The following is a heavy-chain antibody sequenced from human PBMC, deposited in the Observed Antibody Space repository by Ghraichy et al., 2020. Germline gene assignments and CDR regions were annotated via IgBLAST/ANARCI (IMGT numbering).Heavy chain of an antibody. D-gene: IGHD3-3*01. Sequence: SETLSLTCTVSGGSISSSSYYWGWMRQPPGQELVWIGSIYYSGSTYYNPYLKSRVTIYVDTSKNQFSLKLSSVTAADTAVYYCATYYEFWCGYYRGYWGQGTLVTVSS. CDR3: ATYYEFWCGYYRGY. CDR1: GGSISSSSYY. J-gene: IGHJ4*02. V-gene: IGHV4-39*01. CDR2: IYYSGST.